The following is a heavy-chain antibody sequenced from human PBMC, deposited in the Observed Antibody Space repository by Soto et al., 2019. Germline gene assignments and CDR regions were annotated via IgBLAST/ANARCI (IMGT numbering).Heavy chain of an antibody. Sequence: GGSLRLSCAASGFTFSSYAMSWVRQAPGKGLEWVSAISGSGGSTYYADSVKGRFTISRDNSKNTLYLQMNSLRAEDTAVYYCAKDRAAAGTYFFDYFDYWGQGTLVTVSS. CDR1: GFTFSSYA. D-gene: IGHD6-13*01. J-gene: IGHJ4*02. V-gene: IGHV3-23*01. CDR2: ISGSGGST. CDR3: AKDRAAAGTYFFDYFDY.